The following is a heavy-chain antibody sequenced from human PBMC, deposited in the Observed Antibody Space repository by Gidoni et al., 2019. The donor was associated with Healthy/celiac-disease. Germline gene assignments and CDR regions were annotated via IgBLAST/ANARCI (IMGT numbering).Heavy chain of an antibody. CDR3: AKEQQWLVRDCFDP. V-gene: IGHV3-23*01. CDR1: GFTFSSYA. CDR2: ISGSVGST. Sequence: EEQLLESGGGLVQPGGSLRLSCEASGFTFSSYAMRWVRQAPGKGLEWVSAISGSVGSTYYADSVKGRFTISRDNSKTTLYLHMNSLRAEDTAVYYCAKEQQWLVRDCFDPLGQGTLVTVSS. J-gene: IGHJ5*02. D-gene: IGHD6-19*01.